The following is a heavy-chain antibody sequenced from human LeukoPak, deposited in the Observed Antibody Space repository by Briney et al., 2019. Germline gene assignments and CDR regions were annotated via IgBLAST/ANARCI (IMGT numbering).Heavy chain of an antibody. J-gene: IGHJ4*02. D-gene: IGHD6-13*01. CDR3: ARVPPRQLVLFDY. CDR2: ISSSGSTI. CDR1: GFTFSSYE. V-gene: IGHV3-48*03. Sequence: GGSLRLSXAASGFTFSSYEMNWVRQTPGKGLEWLSHISSSGSTIYYADSVKGRFTISRDNAKNSLYLQMNSLRAEDTAVYYCARVPPRQLVLFDYWGQGTLVTVSS.